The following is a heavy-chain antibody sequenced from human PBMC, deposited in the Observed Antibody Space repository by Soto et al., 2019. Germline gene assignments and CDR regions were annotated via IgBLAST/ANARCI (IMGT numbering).Heavy chain of an antibody. J-gene: IGHJ4*02. CDR2: INAGNGNT. Sequence: ASVKVSCKASGYTFSSYDMHWVRQAPGQRLEWMGWINAGNGNTKYSQKFQGRVIISRDTSATTAYMELSSLRSEDTAVYYCARVQYDSSGYPTAFDYWGQGTLVTSPQ. CDR3: ARVQYDSSGYPTAFDY. V-gene: IGHV1-3*01. CDR1: GYTFSSYD. D-gene: IGHD3-22*01.